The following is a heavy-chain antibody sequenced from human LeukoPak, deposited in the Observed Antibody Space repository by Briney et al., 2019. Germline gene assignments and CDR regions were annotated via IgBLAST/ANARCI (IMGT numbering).Heavy chain of an antibody. CDR2: INPNRGGT. D-gene: IGHD5-18*01. CDR1: GYTFTGYY. CDR3: ARDLAPGDTAMAHYYYYGMDV. J-gene: IGHJ6*02. V-gene: IGHV1-2*02. Sequence: GASVKVSCKASGYTFTGYYMHWVRQAPGQGLEWMGWINPNRGGTNYAQKFQGRVTMTRDTSISTAYMELSRLRSDDTAVYYCARDLAPGDTAMAHYYYYGMDVWGQGTTVTVSS.